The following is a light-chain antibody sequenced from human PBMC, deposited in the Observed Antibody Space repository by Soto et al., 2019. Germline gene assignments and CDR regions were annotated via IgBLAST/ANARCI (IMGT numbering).Light chain of an antibody. Sequence: IVLTQSPATLSLSPGERATLSCRASQSVSSYLAWYQQKAGQAPRLLIYDTSNRSTGIPARFSGSGSGTDFTLTISSLEPEDFAVYYCQQRYNWITFGQGTRLEI. V-gene: IGKV3-11*01. J-gene: IGKJ5*01. CDR3: QQRYNWIT. CDR2: DTS. CDR1: QSVSSY.